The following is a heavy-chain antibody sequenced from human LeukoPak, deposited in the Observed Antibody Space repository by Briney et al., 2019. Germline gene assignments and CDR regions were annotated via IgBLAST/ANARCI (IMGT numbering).Heavy chain of an antibody. CDR1: GYTFTSYD. CDR2: MNPNSGNT. J-gene: IGHJ3*02. V-gene: IGHV1-8*01. D-gene: IGHD4-17*01. Sequence: ASVTVSCKASGYTFTSYDINWVRQATGQGLEWMGWMNPNSGNTGYAQKFQGRVTMTRNTSISTAYMELSSLRSDDTAVYYCALTTVTTDDAFDIWGQGTMVTVSS. CDR3: ALTTVTTDDAFDI.